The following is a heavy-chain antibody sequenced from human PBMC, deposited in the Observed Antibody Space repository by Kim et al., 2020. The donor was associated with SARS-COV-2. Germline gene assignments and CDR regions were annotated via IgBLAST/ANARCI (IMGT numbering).Heavy chain of an antibody. D-gene: IGHD1-26*01. CDR2: IWYDGSNK. CDR1: GFTFSSYG. V-gene: IGHV3-33*06. J-gene: IGHJ2*01. Sequence: GGSLRLSCAASGFTFSSYGMHWVRQAPGKGLEWVAVIWYDGSNKYYADSVKGRFTISRDNSKNTLYLQMNSLRAEDTAVYYCAKGGPLVGPRASPRRWYFDLWGRGTLVTVSS. CDR3: AKGGPLVGPRASPRRWYFDL.